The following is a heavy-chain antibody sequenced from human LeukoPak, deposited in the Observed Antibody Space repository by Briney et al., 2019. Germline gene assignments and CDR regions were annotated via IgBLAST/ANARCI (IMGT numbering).Heavy chain of an antibody. V-gene: IGHV1-46*01. CDR2: INPSGGST. CDR3: ARGKIRYYFDY. J-gene: IGHJ4*02. CDR1: EYTFTSYY. Sequence: DSVTVSCKASEYTFTSYYMHWVRQAPGQGLEWMGIINPSGGSTSYAQTFQGRVTMTRDMSTSTVYMELSSLRSEDTAVYYCARGKIRYYFDYWGQGTLVTVSS.